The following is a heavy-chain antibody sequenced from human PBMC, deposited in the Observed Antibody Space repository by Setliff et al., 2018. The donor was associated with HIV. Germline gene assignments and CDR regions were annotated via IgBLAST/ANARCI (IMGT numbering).Heavy chain of an antibody. J-gene: IGHJ5*02. Sequence: PSETLSLTCAVSGYSISSGYYWGWIRQPPGKGLEWIGSISHSGSTYYNPSLKSRVTISVDTSKNQFSLKLSSVTAADTAVYYCLGFIIPALQGDWFDPWGQGTLVTVSS. CDR3: LGFIIPALQGDWFDP. CDR2: ISHSGST. D-gene: IGHD2-2*01. CDR1: GYSISSGYY. V-gene: IGHV4-38-2*01.